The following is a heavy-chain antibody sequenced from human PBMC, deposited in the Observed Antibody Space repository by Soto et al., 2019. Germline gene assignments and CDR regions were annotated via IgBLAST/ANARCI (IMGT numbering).Heavy chain of an antibody. D-gene: IGHD3-22*01. CDR1: GFTFSRYG. CDR2: ISFTGTTK. V-gene: IGHV3-30*18. Sequence: QVQLVESGGGVVQPGGSLRLSCVGSGFTFSRYGLHWVRQTPGKGLEWVAVISFTGTTKYYADSVKGRFTISRDNSKSTVYLEMNRLTADDSAMYFCAQDAKTGFPYDPENWGQGTLVTVSS. CDR3: AQDAKTGFPYDPEN. J-gene: IGHJ4*02.